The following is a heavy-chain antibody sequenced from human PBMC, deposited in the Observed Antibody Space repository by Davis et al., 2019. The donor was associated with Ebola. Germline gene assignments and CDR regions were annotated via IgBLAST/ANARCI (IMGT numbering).Heavy chain of an antibody. Sequence: ASVKVSCKASGYTFTGYYMHWVRQAPGQGLEWMGWINPNSGGTNYAQKFQGRVTMTRDTSISTAYMELSRLRSDDTAVYYCARVGSSGSYLSALLDGMDVWGQGTTVTVSS. CDR3: ARVGSSGSYLSALLDGMDV. CDR1: GYTFTGYY. D-gene: IGHD1-26*01. J-gene: IGHJ6*02. CDR2: INPNSGGT. V-gene: IGHV1-2*02.